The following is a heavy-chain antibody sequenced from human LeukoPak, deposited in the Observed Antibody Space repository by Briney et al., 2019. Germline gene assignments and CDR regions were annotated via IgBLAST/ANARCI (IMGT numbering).Heavy chain of an antibody. Sequence: ASVKVSCKASGYTFTSYGISWVRQAPGQGLEWMGWISVYNGNTNYAQKLQGRVTMTTDTSTSTVYMELSSLRSEDTAVYYCARLEVGATLDNWFDPWGQGTLVTVSS. CDR1: GYTFTSYG. J-gene: IGHJ5*02. V-gene: IGHV1-18*01. D-gene: IGHD1-26*01. CDR3: ARLEVGATLDNWFDP. CDR2: ISVYNGNT.